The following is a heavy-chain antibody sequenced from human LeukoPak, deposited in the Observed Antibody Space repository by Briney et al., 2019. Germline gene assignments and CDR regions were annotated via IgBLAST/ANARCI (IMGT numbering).Heavy chain of an antibody. V-gene: IGHV3-21*04. CDR2: ISSSSSYI. D-gene: IGHD3-10*01. Sequence: GGSLRLSCAASGFTFSSYSMNWVRQAPGEGLEWVSSISSSSSYIYYADSVKGRFTISRDNAKNSLYLQMNSLRAEDTAVYYCARVYYGSGSYTFDYWGQGTLVTVSS. J-gene: IGHJ4*02. CDR3: ARVYYGSGSYTFDY. CDR1: GFTFSSYS.